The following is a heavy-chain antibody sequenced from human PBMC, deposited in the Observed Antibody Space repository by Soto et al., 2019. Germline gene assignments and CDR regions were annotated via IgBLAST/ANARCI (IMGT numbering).Heavy chain of an antibody. Sequence: SETLSLTCTVSGGSVSSGSYYWSWIRQPPGKGLEWIGYIYYSGSTNYNPSLKSRVTISVDTSKNQFSLKLSSVTAADTAVYYCARASGWELLLGAFDIWGQGTMVTVSS. D-gene: IGHD1-26*01. CDR2: IYYSGST. CDR3: ARASGWELLLGAFDI. J-gene: IGHJ3*02. CDR1: GGSVSSGSYY. V-gene: IGHV4-61*01.